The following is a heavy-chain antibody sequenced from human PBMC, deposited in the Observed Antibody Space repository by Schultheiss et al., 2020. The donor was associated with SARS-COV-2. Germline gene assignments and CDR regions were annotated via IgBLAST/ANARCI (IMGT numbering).Heavy chain of an antibody. D-gene: IGHD2-21*01. CDR1: GFTFSNYA. V-gene: IGHV3-30*04. CDR3: AKEVKETNFDY. Sequence: GESLKISCAASGFTFSNYAMHWVRQAPGKGLEWVAVILYDGSKKYYKNSVKGRFTISRDNSKNTLYLQMNSLRAEDTAVYYCAKEVKETNFDYWGQGTLVTVSS. CDR2: ILYDGSKK. J-gene: IGHJ4*02.